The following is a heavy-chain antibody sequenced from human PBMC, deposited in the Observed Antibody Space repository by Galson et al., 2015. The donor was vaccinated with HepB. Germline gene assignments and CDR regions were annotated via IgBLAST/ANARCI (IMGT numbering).Heavy chain of an antibody. Sequence: SLRLSCAASGFTFDNYAMHWVRQAPGKGLEWVAGISYNSGKSGRVGYADSVKGRFTISRDNAKTSLYLQMNSLRTEDTALYYCAKSKNRNWNYRLDAFDIWGQGTRVTVSS. CDR1: GFTFDNYA. V-gene: IGHV3-9*01. CDR3: AKSKNRNWNYRLDAFDI. CDR2: ISYNSGKSGRV. D-gene: IGHD1-7*01. J-gene: IGHJ3*02.